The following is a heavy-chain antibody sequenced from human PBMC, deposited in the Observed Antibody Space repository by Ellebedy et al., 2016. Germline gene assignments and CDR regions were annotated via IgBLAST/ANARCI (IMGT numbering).Heavy chain of an antibody. J-gene: IGHJ5*02. CDR3: AKSNYVMDCFAP. Sequence: GESLKISCAASGFTFSSYAMNWVRQAPGKGLEWVSGISGSGDSTYYADSVKGRFTISRDNSKNTLYLQMSSLRADDTAVYFCAKSNYVMDCFAPWGQGTLVTVSS. CDR1: GFTFSSYA. CDR2: ISGSGDST. V-gene: IGHV3-23*01. D-gene: IGHD4-11*01.